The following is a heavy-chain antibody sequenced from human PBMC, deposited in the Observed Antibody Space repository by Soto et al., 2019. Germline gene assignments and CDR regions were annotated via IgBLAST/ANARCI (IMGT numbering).Heavy chain of an antibody. Sequence: PGWSLRLSCVSSVFAFWGDWMRWVRQAPGKGLEWVANIKQDGSKAQYLESVRGRFTISRDNSKNSVYLQMTSLRAEDTALYYCARDFYGGFSYGPGDSWGQGTLVTVSS. CDR3: ARDFYGGFSYGPGDS. CDR2: IKQDGSKA. CDR1: VFAFWGDW. D-gene: IGHD2-15*01. J-gene: IGHJ4*02. V-gene: IGHV3-7*01.